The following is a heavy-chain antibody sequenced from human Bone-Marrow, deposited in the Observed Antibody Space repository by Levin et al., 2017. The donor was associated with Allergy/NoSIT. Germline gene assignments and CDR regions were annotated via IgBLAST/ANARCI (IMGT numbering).Heavy chain of an antibody. D-gene: IGHD7-27*01. CDR1: GDSISSGSYY. V-gene: IGHV4-39*07. CDR3: ARLPNWQYYYFDY. J-gene: IGHJ4*02. Sequence: KPSETLSLTCTISGDSISSGSYYWGWIRQPPGKGLEWIGEIYYSGSTNYNPSFESRATLSVDTSNNQFSLRLTSVTAADTAVYYCARLPNWQYYYFDYWGPGTEVTVSS. CDR2: IYYSGST.